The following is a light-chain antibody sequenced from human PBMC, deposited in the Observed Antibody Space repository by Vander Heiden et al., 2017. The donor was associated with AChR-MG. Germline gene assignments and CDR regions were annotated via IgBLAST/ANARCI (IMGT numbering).Light chain of an antibody. CDR1: QRVNSNY. V-gene: IGKV3-20*01. CDR2: GAS. Sequence: DIVLTQSPGTLSLSPGETATLSCRASQRVNSNYLAWYQQKPGQAPRLLIYGASNRATGIPDRFSGSGSGTDFALTISRLEPEDSAVYHCQQYSNSPRTFGQGSKVEIK. CDR3: QQYSNSPRT. J-gene: IGKJ1*01.